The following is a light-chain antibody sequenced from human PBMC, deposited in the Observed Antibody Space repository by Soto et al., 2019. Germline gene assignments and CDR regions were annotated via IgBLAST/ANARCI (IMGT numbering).Light chain of an antibody. CDR2: AAS. CDR3: QQYYSYPYT. CDR1: QGISSY. Sequence: AIRMTQSPSSLSASTGDRVTITCRASQGISSYLAGYQQKPGKAPKLLIYAASTLQSGVPSRFSGSGSGTDFTLTISCLQSEDFATYYCQQYYSYPYTFGQGTKLEIK. V-gene: IGKV1-8*01. J-gene: IGKJ2*01.